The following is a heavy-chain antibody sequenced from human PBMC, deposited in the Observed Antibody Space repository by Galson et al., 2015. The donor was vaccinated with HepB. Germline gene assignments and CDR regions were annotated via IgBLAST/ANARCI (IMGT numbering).Heavy chain of an antibody. V-gene: IGHV3-33*01. D-gene: IGHD1-26*01. CDR2: TWSDGTQK. J-gene: IGHJ4*02. Sequence: SLRLSCAASGFSFGSFGMHWVRQAPGKGLEWVAGTWSDGTQKFYADSVQGRFTISRDNSNNRLYLQMNSLRAEDTAVYYCTRDGSGNRPHSCFDSWGQGTLVTVSS. CDR3: TRDGSGNRPHSCFDS. CDR1: GFSFGSFG.